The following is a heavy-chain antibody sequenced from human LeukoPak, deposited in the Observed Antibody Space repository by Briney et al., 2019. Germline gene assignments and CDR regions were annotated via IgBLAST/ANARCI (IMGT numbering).Heavy chain of an antibody. J-gene: IGHJ4*02. V-gene: IGHV4-38-2*02. Sequence: PWETLSLTCTVSGYSIASGYLWGWIRQTPEKGLEWIATIYHSGRTYYNLSLKSRVTISMDTSRNQFSLKVTSVTAAETALYFCARGGPWELSHRDYFDYWGQGTLVTVSS. D-gene: IGHD1-26*01. CDR1: GYSIASGYL. CDR3: ARGGPWELSHRDYFDY. CDR2: IYHSGRT.